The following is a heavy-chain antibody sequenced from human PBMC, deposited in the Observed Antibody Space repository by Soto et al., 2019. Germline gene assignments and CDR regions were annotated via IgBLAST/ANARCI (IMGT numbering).Heavy chain of an antibody. J-gene: IGHJ5*02. V-gene: IGHV4-31*03. CDR2: TNHNDNT. CDR3: ERGMDACYDSSGVQIRFDP. D-gene: IGHD3-22*01. CDR1: GGSISSGGDY. Sequence: QVQLQESGPGLVKPSQTLILTCTVSGGSISSGGDYWSWIRHPPGKGLEWIGYTNHNDNTSYTPSLKDRVATSVDTTKSQITLKMGSVTAADTSMYYRERGMDACYDSSGVQIRFDPWVQGTLVTVSS.